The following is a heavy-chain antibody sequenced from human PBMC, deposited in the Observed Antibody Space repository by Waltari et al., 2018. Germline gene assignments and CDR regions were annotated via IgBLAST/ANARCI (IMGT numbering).Heavy chain of an antibody. J-gene: IGHJ4*02. D-gene: IGHD3-10*01. Sequence: QVQLQQWGAGLLKPSETLSLTCGLYGGSFSGFYWNWIRQSPGKGLEWIGEVNESGDANYNPSLKSRVTISLDTSKNQFSLKLTSLTGADTAIYYCAREDVGAYGSGSYVNWGQGTLVTVSS. CDR3: AREDVGAYGSGSYVN. CDR2: VNESGDA. CDR1: GGSFSGFY. V-gene: IGHV4-34*02.